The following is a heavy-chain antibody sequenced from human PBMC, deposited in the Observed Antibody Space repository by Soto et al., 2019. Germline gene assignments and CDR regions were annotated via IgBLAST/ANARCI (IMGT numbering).Heavy chain of an antibody. J-gene: IGHJ6*02. CDR2: IIPIFGTA. V-gene: IGHV1-69*13. CDR3: ARDPGASGYYYYGMDV. Sequence: ASVKVSCKASGGTFSSYAISWVRQAPGQGLEWMGGIIPIFGTANYAQKFQGRITITADESTSTAYMELSSLRSEDTAVYYCARDPGASGYYYYGMDVWGQGTTVTVSS. D-gene: IGHD6-25*01. CDR1: GGTFSSYA.